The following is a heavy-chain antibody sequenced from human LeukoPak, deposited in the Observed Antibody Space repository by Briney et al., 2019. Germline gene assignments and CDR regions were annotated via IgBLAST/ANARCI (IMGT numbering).Heavy chain of an antibody. CDR3: AREGRYSGSYMGSGMDV. V-gene: IGHV1-18*01. J-gene: IGHJ6*03. CDR1: GYSFNSQG. CDR2: ISAYNGNT. Sequence: ASVKVSFKASGYSFNSQGMNWVRQAPGQGLEWMGWISAYNGNTKSAQKFQVRVTMTTDSATRTAYMELRRLRSDDTAVYYCAREGRYSGSYMGSGMDVWGKGTTVTISS. D-gene: IGHD1-26*01.